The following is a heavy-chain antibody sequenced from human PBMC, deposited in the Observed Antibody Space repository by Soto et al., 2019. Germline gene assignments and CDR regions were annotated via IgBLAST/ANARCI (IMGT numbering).Heavy chain of an antibody. J-gene: IGHJ4*02. D-gene: IGHD3-22*01. CDR1: GFTFSSYA. CDR3: AKDRHYYDSSGTSDY. Sequence: GGSARLSCAASGFTFSSYAMSWVRQAPGKGLEWVSAISGSGGSTYYADSVKGRFTISRDNSKNTLYLQMNSLRAEDTAVYYCAKDRHYYDSSGTSDYWGQGTLVTFSS. V-gene: IGHV3-23*01. CDR2: ISGSGGST.